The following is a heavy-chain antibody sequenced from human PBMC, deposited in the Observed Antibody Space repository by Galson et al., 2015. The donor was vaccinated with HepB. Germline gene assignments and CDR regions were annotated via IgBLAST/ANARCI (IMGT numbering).Heavy chain of an antibody. CDR1: GFTFSAYS. V-gene: IGHV3-30*02. Sequence: SLRLSCAASGFTFSAYSMHWVRQAPGKGLHWVAYIRYDGSNKYHADSVKGRFTVSRDNSKNTVYLQMNSVGPEDTAVYYCAKDFERFADLSKGWFDSWGQGTLVTVSS. J-gene: IGHJ5*01. CDR3: AKDFERFADLSKGWFDS. CDR2: IRYDGSNK. D-gene: IGHD3-16*02.